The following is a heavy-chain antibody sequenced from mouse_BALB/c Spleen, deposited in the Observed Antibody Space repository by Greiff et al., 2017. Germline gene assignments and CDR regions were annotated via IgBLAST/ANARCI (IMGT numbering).Heavy chain of an antibody. Sequence: EVKLVESGPSLVKPSQTLSLTCSVTGDSITSGYWNWIRKFPGNKLEYMGYISYSGSTYYNPSLKSRISITRDTSKNQYYLQLNSVTTEDTATYYCARFGDYGSSYGYAMDYWGQGTSVTVSS. V-gene: IGHV3-8*02. D-gene: IGHD1-1*01. CDR2: ISYSGST. J-gene: IGHJ4*01. CDR3: ARFGDYGSSYGYAMDY. CDR1: GDSITSGY.